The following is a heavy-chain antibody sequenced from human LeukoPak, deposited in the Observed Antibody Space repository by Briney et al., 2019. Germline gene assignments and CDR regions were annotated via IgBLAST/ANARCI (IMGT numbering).Heavy chain of an antibody. D-gene: IGHD3-3*01. CDR2: ISSSGSTI. CDR1: GFTFSSYE. CDR3: ASWNDFWSGYWDY. J-gene: IGHJ4*02. Sequence: GGSLRLSCAASGFTFSSYEMNWVRQAPGKGLEWVSYISSSGSTIYYADSVKGRFTISRDNAKNSLYLQMNSLRAEDTAVYYCASWNDFWSGYWDYWGQGTLVTVSS. V-gene: IGHV3-48*03.